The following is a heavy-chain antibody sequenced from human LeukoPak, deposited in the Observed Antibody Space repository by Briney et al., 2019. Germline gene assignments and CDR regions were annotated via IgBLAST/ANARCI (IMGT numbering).Heavy chain of an antibody. CDR3: ATYTHWVAGDV. Sequence: GGSLRLSCAASGFTFSSYAMHWVRQAPGKGLKYVSAISSNGGSTYYANSVKGRFTISRANARNSLYLQMSSLRPEDTAVYYCATYTHWVAGDVWGQGTTVTVSS. CDR2: ISSNGGST. V-gene: IGHV3-64*01. CDR1: GFTFSSYA. D-gene: IGHD3-16*01. J-gene: IGHJ6*02.